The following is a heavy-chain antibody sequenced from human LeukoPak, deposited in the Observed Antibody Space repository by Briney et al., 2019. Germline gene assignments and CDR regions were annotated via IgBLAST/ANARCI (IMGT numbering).Heavy chain of an antibody. CDR2: ISSSGST. CDR1: GDSISSGDYY. CDR3: ARGPYSYDSSGAFDI. V-gene: IGHV4-61*02. J-gene: IGHJ3*02. D-gene: IGHD3-22*01. Sequence: SETLSLTCTVSGDSISSGDYYWSWIRQPAGKGLEWIGRISSSGSTNYNPSLKSRVTISVDTSKNQFSLKLSSVTAADTAVYFCARGPYSYDSSGAFDIWGQGTMVTVSS.